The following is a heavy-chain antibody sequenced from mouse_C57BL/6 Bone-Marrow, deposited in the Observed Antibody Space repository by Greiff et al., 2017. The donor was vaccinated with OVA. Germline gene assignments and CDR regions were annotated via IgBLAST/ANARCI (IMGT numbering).Heavy chain of an antibody. D-gene: IGHD1-1*01. CDR3: TPYYYGSSLYFDY. CDR1: GFNIKDDY. CDR2: IDPENGDT. V-gene: IGHV14-4*01. J-gene: IGHJ2*01. Sequence: VQLQQSGAELVRPGASVKLSCTASGFNIKDDYMHWVKQRPEQGLEWIGWIDPENGDTEYASKFQGKATITADTSSNTAYLQLSSLTSEDTAVYYCTPYYYGSSLYFDYWGQGTTLTVSS.